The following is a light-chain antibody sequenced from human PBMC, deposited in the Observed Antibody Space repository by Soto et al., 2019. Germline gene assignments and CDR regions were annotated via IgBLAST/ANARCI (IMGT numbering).Light chain of an antibody. CDR3: QQSYSTPRI. Sequence: DIQMTQSPSSLSASVGDRVTITCRASQNIDYYLNWYQQKPGKAPKLLISAASSLESGVPSRFSGSGSGIDFTLTISSLQPEDCATYYCQQSYSTPRIFGQGTRLEIK. J-gene: IGKJ2*01. CDR2: AAS. CDR1: QNIDYY. V-gene: IGKV1-39*01.